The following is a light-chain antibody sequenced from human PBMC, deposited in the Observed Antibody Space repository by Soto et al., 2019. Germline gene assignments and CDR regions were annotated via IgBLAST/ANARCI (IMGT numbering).Light chain of an antibody. CDR1: SSNIGAGYD. J-gene: IGLJ2*01. V-gene: IGLV1-40*01. Sequence: QSVLTQSPSVSGAPGQGGTISCTGSSSNIGAGYDVHWYQQLPGTAPKLLIFGNNNRPPGVPDRFSGSKSGTSASLAITGLQAEDEADDYCQSYDSSLSGVRFGGGTKLTVL. CDR2: GNN. CDR3: QSYDSSLSGVR.